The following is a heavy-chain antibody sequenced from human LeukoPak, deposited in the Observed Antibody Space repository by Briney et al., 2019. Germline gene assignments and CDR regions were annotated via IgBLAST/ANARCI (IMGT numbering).Heavy chain of an antibody. V-gene: IGHV3-11*01. CDR3: AKDPKSSTVTLYFDY. CDR2: ISSSGSTI. Sequence: GGSLRLSCAASGFTFSDYYMSWIRQAPGKGLEWVSYISSSGSTIYYADSVKGRFTISRDNAKNSLYLQMNSLRAEDTAVYYCAKDPKSSTVTLYFDYWGQGTLVTVSS. CDR1: GFTFSDYY. J-gene: IGHJ4*02. D-gene: IGHD4-17*01.